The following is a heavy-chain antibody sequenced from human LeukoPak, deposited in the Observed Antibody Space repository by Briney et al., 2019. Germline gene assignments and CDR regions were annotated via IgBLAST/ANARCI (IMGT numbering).Heavy chain of an antibody. D-gene: IGHD4-17*01. Sequence: PGGSLRLSCSASGFTFSTYTMNWVRQAPGKGLEWVSSIDPRSSYTYYADSVKGRCTISRDNAQNSLYLQLNSLRAEDTAVYYCTRGSYGDYEYWGQGTLVTVSS. CDR1: GFTFSTYT. J-gene: IGHJ4*02. CDR3: TRGSYGDYEY. CDR2: IDPRSSYT. V-gene: IGHV3-21*01.